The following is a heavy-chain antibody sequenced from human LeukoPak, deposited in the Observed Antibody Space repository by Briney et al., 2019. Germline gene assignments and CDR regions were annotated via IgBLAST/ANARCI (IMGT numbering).Heavy chain of an antibody. D-gene: IGHD2-2*01. Sequence: SEILSRTCYVSGGSVSSGGYSWSWIRQPPGKRLEWIGKIYHTGSPFYTPSLESRVTISLDASKNQLSLNLNSVTAADTAVYHCARGSSSSWYYFDFWGQGTLVTVSS. J-gene: IGHJ4*02. CDR3: ARGSSSSWYYFDF. CDR2: IYHTGSP. V-gene: IGHV4-30-2*01. CDR1: GGSVSSGGYS.